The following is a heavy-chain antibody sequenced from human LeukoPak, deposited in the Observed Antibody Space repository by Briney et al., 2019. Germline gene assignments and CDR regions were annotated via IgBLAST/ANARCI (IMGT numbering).Heavy chain of an antibody. CDR3: ARAPRNYYGSGSYYNY. CDR1: GYTFTSYG. D-gene: IGHD3-10*01. J-gene: IGHJ4*02. Sequence: ASVKVSCKASGYTFTSYGISWVRQAPGQGLEWMGWINPNSGGTNYAQKFQGRVTMTRDTSISTAYMELSRLRSDDTVVYYCARAPRNYYGSGSYYNYWGQGTLVTVSS. V-gene: IGHV1-2*02. CDR2: INPNSGGT.